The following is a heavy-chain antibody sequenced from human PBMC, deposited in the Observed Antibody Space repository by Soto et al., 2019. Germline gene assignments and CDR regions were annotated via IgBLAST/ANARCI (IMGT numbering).Heavy chain of an antibody. CDR2: ISGSGGIT. D-gene: IGHD3-3*01. Sequence: GGSLRLSCAASGFTFSSYAMSWVRQAPGKGLEWVSAISGSGGITYYADSVKGRFTISRDNSKNTLYLQMNSLRAEDTAVYYCAKGGSAGFWSGYYGFDYWGQGTLVTVSS. J-gene: IGHJ4*02. CDR1: GFTFSSYA. CDR3: AKGGSAGFWSGYYGFDY. V-gene: IGHV3-23*01.